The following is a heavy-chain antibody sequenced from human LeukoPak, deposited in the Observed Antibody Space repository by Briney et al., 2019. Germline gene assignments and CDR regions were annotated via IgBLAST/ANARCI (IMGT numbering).Heavy chain of an antibody. CDR3: TRWSGF. CDR2: INPNSGGT. CDR1: GYTFTDYY. J-gene: IGHJ1*01. Sequence: GASVKVSCKASGYTFTDYYIHWVRQAPGQGLEWMGWINPNSGGTNYAQKFQGRVTMTRDTSISTVYMELSSLKSDDTAVYFCTRWSGFWGQGTLDTVSS. D-gene: IGHD2-21*01. V-gene: IGHV1-2*02.